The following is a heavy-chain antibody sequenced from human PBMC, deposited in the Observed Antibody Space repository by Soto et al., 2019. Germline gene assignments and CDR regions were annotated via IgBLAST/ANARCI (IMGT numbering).Heavy chain of an antibody. Sequence: VQLVESGGGLVKPGGSLRLSCAASGFTFSYAWMTWVRQAPGKGPEWVGRIKSKTDGGATDYAAPVKGRFTISRDDSKNTLYLQMNSLKIEDTAVYYCTHDYGDYRYYFDYWGPGTLVTVSS. CDR1: GFTFSYAW. CDR2: IKSKTDGGAT. J-gene: IGHJ4*02. CDR3: THDYGDYRYYFDY. V-gene: IGHV3-15*01. D-gene: IGHD4-17*01.